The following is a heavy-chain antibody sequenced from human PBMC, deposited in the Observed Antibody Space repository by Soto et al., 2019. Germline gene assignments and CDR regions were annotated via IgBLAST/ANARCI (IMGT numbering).Heavy chain of an antibody. V-gene: IGHV1-2*04. D-gene: IGHD6-19*01. CDR2: INPNSGGT. J-gene: IGHJ3*02. CDR1: GYTFTGYY. CDR3: ARAVAVAGTRGAFDI. Sequence: ASVKVSCKASGYTFTGYYMHWVRQAPGQGLEWMGWINPNSGGTNYAQKFQGWVTMTRDTSISTAYMELSRLRSDDTAVYYCARAVAVAGTRGAFDIWGQGTMVTVSS.